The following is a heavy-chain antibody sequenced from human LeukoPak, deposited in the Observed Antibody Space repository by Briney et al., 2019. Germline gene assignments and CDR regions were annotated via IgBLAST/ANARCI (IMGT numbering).Heavy chain of an antibody. J-gene: IGHJ4*02. Sequence: GGSLRLSCAASGFTFSSYAMSWVRQAPGKGLEWVSAISGSGGSTYYADSVKGRFTIFRDNSKNTLYLQMNSLRAEDTAVYYCAKEYRRGNWNYGGFFDYWGQGTLVTVSS. CDR2: ISGSGGST. CDR3: AKEYRRGNWNYGGFFDY. CDR1: GFTFSSYA. D-gene: IGHD1-7*01. V-gene: IGHV3-23*01.